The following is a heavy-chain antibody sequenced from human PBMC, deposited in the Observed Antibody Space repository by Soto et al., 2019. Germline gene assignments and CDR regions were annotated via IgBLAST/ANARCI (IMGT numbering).Heavy chain of an antibody. CDR3: VKQQMGVTRALDY. CDR2: IRETGNT. J-gene: IGHJ4*02. CDR1: GFTFSNYA. Sequence: GGSLRLSCAASGFTFSNYAMSWIRQAPGKGLEWVSTIRETGNTYYADSVRGRFATSRDNSENTLYLQMSSLRAEDTAVYYCVKQQMGVTRALDYWGQGTLVTVSS. V-gene: IGHV3-23*01. D-gene: IGHD1-26*01.